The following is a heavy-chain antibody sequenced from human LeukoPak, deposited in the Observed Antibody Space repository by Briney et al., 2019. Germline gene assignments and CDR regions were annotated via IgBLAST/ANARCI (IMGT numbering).Heavy chain of an antibody. CDR3: ATGPHYYDSSGYYGNY. Sequence: GASVKVSCKASGYTFTDYYMHWVQQAPGKGLEWMGRVDPEDGETIYAEKFQGRVTITADTSTDTAYMELSSLRSEDTAVYYCATGPHYYDSSGYYGNYWGQGTLVTVSS. V-gene: IGHV1-69-2*01. CDR2: VDPEDGET. CDR1: GYTFTDYY. J-gene: IGHJ4*02. D-gene: IGHD3-22*01.